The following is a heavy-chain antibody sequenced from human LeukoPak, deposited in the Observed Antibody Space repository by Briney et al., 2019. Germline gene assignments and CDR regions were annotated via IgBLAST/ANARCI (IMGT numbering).Heavy chain of an antibody. D-gene: IGHD6-13*01. CDR2: ISSSSTYI. CDR3: ARVPYSSSWTYDY. CDR1: GLTFSSYA. J-gene: IGHJ4*02. Sequence: GGSLRLSCAASGLTFSSYAMSWVRQAPGKGLEWVSSISSSSTYIYYADSLKGRFTISRDNAKNSLYLQMNSLRGDDTAVYYCARVPYSSSWTYDYWGQGTLVTVSS. V-gene: IGHV3-21*01.